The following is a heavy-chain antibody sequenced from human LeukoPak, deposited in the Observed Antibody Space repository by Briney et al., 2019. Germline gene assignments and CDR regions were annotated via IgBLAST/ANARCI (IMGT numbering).Heavy chain of an antibody. CDR3: AKGRHGDYLNWFDP. CDR1: GFTLSSYA. Sequence: GGSLRLSCAASGFTLSSYAMICVRQAPGKALEWVSAISGSGGSTYYADSVKGRFTISRDNSKNTLYLQMNSLRAEDTAVYYCAKGRHGDYLNWFDPWGQRTLVTVSS. V-gene: IGHV3-23*01. CDR2: ISGSGGST. J-gene: IGHJ5*02. D-gene: IGHD4-17*01.